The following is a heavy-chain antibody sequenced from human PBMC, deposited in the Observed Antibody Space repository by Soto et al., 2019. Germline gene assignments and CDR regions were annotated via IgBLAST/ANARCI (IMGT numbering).Heavy chain of an antibody. J-gene: IGHJ6*02. CDR1: GYTFTGYY. D-gene: IGHD6-13*01. CDR2: INPNSGGT. Sequence: ASLKVSCKASGYTFTGYYMHWVRQAPGQGLEWMGWINPNSGGTNYAQKFQGRVTMTRDTSISTAYMELGRLRSDDTAVYYCAREWGVELRGSWGIYYYGMDVWGQGTTVTVSS. V-gene: IGHV1-2*02. CDR3: AREWGVELRGSWGIYYYGMDV.